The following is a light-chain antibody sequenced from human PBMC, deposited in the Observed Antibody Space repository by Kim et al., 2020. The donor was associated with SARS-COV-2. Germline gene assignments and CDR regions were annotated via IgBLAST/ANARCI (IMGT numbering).Light chain of an antibody. CDR1: SSDVGGYNF. Sequence: PGQSVTISCTGTSSDVGGYNFVAWYQEHPGKAPKLMIYDVTKRPSGVPDRFSGSKSGNTASLTISGLQAEDEADYYCCSYAGTSYVFGTGTKVTVL. J-gene: IGLJ1*01. CDR3: CSYAGTSYV. CDR2: DVT. V-gene: IGLV2-11*01.